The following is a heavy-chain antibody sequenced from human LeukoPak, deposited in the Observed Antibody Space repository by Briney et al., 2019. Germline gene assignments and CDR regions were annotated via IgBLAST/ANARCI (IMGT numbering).Heavy chain of an antibody. CDR3: AKNRRRGYFGSGSNFDY. D-gene: IGHD3-10*01. Sequence: SLRLSCAASGFTFDDYAMHWVRQAPGKGLEWVSGISWNSGSIAYADSVKGRFTTSRDNAKNSLYLQMNSLRAEDMAFYYCAKNRRRGYFGSGSNFDYWGQGTLVTVSS. CDR2: ISWNSGSI. J-gene: IGHJ4*02. V-gene: IGHV3-9*03. CDR1: GFTFDDYA.